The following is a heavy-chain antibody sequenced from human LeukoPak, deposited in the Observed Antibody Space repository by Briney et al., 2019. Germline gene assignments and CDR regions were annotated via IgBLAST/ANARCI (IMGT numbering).Heavy chain of an antibody. Sequence: PGGSLRLSCAASGFTFSSYWMYWVRQAPGKGLVWVSRINKDVTTTYADSVKGRFTISRDNAKNTLYLQMNSLRAEDTAVYYCARDVGIAVPGLLYWGQGTLVTVSS. J-gene: IGHJ4*02. CDR2: INKDVTTT. V-gene: IGHV3-74*01. CDR3: ARDVGIAVPGLLY. CDR1: GFTFSSYW. D-gene: IGHD6-19*01.